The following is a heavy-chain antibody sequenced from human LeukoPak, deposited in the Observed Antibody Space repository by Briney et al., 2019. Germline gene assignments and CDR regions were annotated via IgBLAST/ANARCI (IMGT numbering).Heavy chain of an antibody. CDR2: IYYSGST. CDR3: ARVLRGTFGGVIVIPPYFDY. CDR1: GGSVSSGSYY. V-gene: IGHV4-61*01. J-gene: IGHJ4*02. Sequence: SETLSLTCTVSGGSVSSGSYYWSWIRQPPGKGLEWIGYIYYSGSTNYNPSPKSRVTISVDTSKNQFSLKLSSVTAADTAVYYCARVLRGTFGGVIVIPPYFDYWGQGTLVTVSS. D-gene: IGHD3-16*02.